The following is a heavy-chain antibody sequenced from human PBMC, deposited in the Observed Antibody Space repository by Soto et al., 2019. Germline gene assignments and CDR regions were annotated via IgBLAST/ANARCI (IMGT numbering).Heavy chain of an antibody. Sequence: QVQLVQSGAEVKKPGSSVKVSCKASGDTFSSYAISWVRQAPGQGLEWMGGIIPIFGTANYAQKFQGRVTITADESTSTAYMALSSLRSEDTAAYYCARDGSGYRSRASPMDVWGQGTTVTVSS. CDR1: GDTFSSYA. CDR3: ARDGSGYRSRASPMDV. J-gene: IGHJ6*02. CDR2: IIPIFGTA. D-gene: IGHD3-22*01. V-gene: IGHV1-69*01.